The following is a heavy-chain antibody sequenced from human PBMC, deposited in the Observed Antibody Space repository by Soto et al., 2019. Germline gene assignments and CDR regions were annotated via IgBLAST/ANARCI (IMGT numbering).Heavy chain of an antibody. Sequence: ASVKVSCKASGYTSINYYIHWVRQAPGQGLEWMGVINPNGGSTVYAQKFQGRVTLTRDTSTSTVYVELSSLRSDDTAVYFCFRAIAARQRDYSYHYYLHIWGKGTTVTVSS. CDR3: FRAIAARQRDYSYHYYLHI. CDR2: INPNGGST. J-gene: IGHJ6*03. V-gene: IGHV1-46*03. CDR1: GYTSINYY. D-gene: IGHD6-6*01.